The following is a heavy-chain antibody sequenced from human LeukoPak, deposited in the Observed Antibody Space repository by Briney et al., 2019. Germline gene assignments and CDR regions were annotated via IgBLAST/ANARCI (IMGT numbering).Heavy chain of an antibody. D-gene: IGHD2-2*01. V-gene: IGHV3-30*02. CDR2: IRYDGSNK. CDR1: GFTFSSYG. Sequence: GGSLRLSXAASGFTFSSYGMHWVRQAPGKGLEWVAFIRYDGSNKYYADSVKGRFTISRDNSKNTLYLQMNSLRAEDTAVYYCAKETVDIVVVPAAKRDFDYWGQGTLVTVSS. CDR3: AKETVDIVVVPAAKRDFDY. J-gene: IGHJ4*02.